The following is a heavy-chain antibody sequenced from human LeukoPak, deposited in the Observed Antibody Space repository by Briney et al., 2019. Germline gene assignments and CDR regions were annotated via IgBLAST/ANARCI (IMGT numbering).Heavy chain of an antibody. CDR2: IYYSGST. CDR1: GGSISSYY. J-gene: IGHJ4*02. Sequence: SETLSLTCTVSGGSISSYYWSWIRQPPGKGLEWIGHIYYSGSTNYNSSLKSRVTISVDTSKNLFSLKLSSVTAADTAVYYCARADSSGYYVGYWGQGTLVTVSS. CDR3: ARADSSGYYVGY. D-gene: IGHD3-22*01. V-gene: IGHV4-59*01.